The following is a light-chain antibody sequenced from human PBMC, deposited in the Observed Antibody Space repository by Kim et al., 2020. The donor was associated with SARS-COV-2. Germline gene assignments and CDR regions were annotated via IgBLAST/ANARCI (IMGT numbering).Light chain of an antibody. CDR2: AAS. CDR1: QGINRD. J-gene: IGKJ1*01. V-gene: IGKV1-9*01. CDR3: QQLHIYPRT. Sequence: ASIGDRVTLTCRASQGINRDLAWYQQKPGKAPNLLIYAASTLQSGVPSRFSGSGSGTDFTLTISSLQPEDFATYYCQQLHIYPRTFGQGTKVDIK.